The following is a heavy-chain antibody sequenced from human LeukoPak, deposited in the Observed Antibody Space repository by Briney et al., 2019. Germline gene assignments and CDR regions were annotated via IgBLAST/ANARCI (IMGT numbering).Heavy chain of an antibody. D-gene: IGHD4-11*01. J-gene: IGHJ5*02. V-gene: IGHV4-34*01. CDR3: ARAEGLQFFLWRDWFDP. Sequence: SETLSLTCAVYGGSFSGYYWSWIRQPPGKGLEWIGEINHSGSTNYNPSLKSRVTISVDTSKNQFSLKLSSVTAADTAVYYCARAEGLQFFLWRDWFDPWGQGTLVTVSS. CDR2: INHSGST. CDR1: GGSFSGYY.